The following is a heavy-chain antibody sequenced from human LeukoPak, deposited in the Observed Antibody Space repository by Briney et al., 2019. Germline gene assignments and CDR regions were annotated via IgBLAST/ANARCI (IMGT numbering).Heavy chain of an antibody. CDR1: GYTFPSYF. CDR3: ARTAARRFDY. CDR2: INPTGGST. V-gene: IGHV1-46*01. J-gene: IGHJ4*02. D-gene: IGHD6-6*01. Sequence: ASVKVSCKASGYTFPSYFMHWVRQAPGQGLEWMGIINPTGGSTTYAQKFQGRVTMARDTSTSTVYMELSSLRSDDTAVYYCARTAARRFDYWGQGTLVTVSS.